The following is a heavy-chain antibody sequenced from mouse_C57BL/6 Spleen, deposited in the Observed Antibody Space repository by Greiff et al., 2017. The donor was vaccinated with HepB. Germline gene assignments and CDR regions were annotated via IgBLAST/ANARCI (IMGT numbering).Heavy chain of an antibody. Sequence: VKLMESGPGLVQPSQSLSITCTVSGFSLTSYGVHWVRQSPGKGLEWLGVIWRGGSTDYNAAFMSRLSITKDNSKSQVFFKMNSLQADDTAIYYCAKKDYYGSSYGFAYWGQGTLVTVSA. J-gene: IGHJ3*01. V-gene: IGHV2-5*01. CDR1: GFSLTSYG. D-gene: IGHD1-1*01. CDR3: AKKDYYGSSYGFAY. CDR2: IWRGGST.